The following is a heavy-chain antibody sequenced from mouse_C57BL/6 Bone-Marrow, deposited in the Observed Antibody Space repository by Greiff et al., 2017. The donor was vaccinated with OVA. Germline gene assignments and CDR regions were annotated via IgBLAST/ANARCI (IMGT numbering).Heavy chain of an antibody. Sequence: QVQLQQPGAELVKPGASVKMSCEASGYTFTSYWITWVKQRPGQGLEWIGDIYPGSGSTNYNEKFKSKATLTVDTSSSTAYMQLSSLTSEDSAVYYCARRDYGYLYAMDYWGQGTSVTVSS. D-gene: IGHD2-2*01. CDR3: ARRDYGYLYAMDY. CDR2: IYPGSGST. J-gene: IGHJ4*01. V-gene: IGHV1-55*01. CDR1: GYTFTSYW.